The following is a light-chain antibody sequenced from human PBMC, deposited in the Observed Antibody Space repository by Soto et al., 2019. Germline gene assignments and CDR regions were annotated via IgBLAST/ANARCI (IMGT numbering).Light chain of an antibody. CDR3: QQRTNWWT. CDR2: DAS. J-gene: IGKJ1*01. V-gene: IGKV3-11*01. Sequence: EVVLTQSPATLSLSPGERATLSCRASQSISTYLAWYQQKPGQAPRLLIHDASNRATGIPARFSGSGSGTDFPLTISSLEPEGSAVYYGQQRTNWWTFGQGTKVEIK. CDR1: QSISTY.